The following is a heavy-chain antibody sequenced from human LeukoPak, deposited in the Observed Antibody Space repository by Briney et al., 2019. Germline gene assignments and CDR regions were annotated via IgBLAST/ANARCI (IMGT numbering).Heavy chain of an antibody. D-gene: IGHD6-13*01. CDR3: TTEVDRLYRSSSGFDY. Sequence: GGSLRLSCAASGFTFSNAWMSWGRQAPGKGLEWGGRIKSKTDGWTTDYAAPVKGRFTISRDDSKNTLYLQMNSLKTEDTAVYYCTTEVDRLYRSSSGFDYWGQGTLVTVSS. J-gene: IGHJ4*02. V-gene: IGHV3-15*01. CDR1: GFTFSNAW. CDR2: IKSKTDGWTT.